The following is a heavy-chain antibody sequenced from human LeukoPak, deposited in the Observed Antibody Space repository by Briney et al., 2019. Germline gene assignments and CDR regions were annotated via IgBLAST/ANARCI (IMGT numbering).Heavy chain of an antibody. CDR3: ARRDYYDSSGYSFAFDI. CDR2: IYTSGST. V-gene: IGHV4-4*09. CDR1: GGSISSYY. Sequence: SETLSLTCTVSGGSISSYYWSWIRQPPGKGLEWIGYIYTSGSTNYNPSLKSRVTISVDTSKNQFSLKLSSVTAAGTAVYYCARRDYYDSSGYSFAFDIWGQGTMVTVSS. J-gene: IGHJ3*02. D-gene: IGHD3-22*01.